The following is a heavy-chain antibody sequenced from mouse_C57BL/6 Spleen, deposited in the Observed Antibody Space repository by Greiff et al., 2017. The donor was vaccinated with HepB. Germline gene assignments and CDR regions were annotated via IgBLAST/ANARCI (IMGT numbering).Heavy chain of an antibody. J-gene: IGHJ2*01. CDR1: GYTFTDYY. CDR3: ARETDYFDY. V-gene: IGHV1-26*01. CDR2: INPNNGGT. Sequence: EVKLQQSGPELVKPGASVKISCKASGYTFTDYYMNWVKQSHGKSLEWIGDINPNNGGTSYNQKFKGKATLTVDKSSSTAYMELRSLTSEDSAVYYCARETDYFDYWGQGTTLTVSS. D-gene: IGHD4-1*01.